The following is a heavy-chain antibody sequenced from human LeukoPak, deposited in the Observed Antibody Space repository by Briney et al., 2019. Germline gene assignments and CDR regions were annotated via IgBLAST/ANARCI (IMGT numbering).Heavy chain of an antibody. CDR3: ARVGGTYYINYFDY. CDR1: GGSISSGGYY. V-gene: IGHV4-31*03. Sequence: SQTLSLTCTVSGGSISSGGYYWSGIRQHPGKGLEGIGYIYYSGSTYYNPSLKSRVTISVDTSKNQFSLKLSSVTAADTAVYYCARVGGTYYINYFDYWGQGTLVTFSS. J-gene: IGHJ4*02. D-gene: IGHD1-26*01. CDR2: IYYSGST.